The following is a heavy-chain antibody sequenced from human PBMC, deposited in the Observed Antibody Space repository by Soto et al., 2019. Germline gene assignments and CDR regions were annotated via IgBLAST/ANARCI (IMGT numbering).Heavy chain of an antibody. CDR2: INHSGIT. CDR1: GGSFSGYF. D-gene: IGHD1-1*01. Sequence: SETLSLTCTVSGGSFSGYFCTFIRQPPGKGLEWLAEINHSGITNYNPSVESRVSMSVDTSKNQFSLRLYSVTAADTAVYYCVRGPYNYNSRYFDYWGQGTLVTVSS. J-gene: IGHJ4*02. V-gene: IGHV4-34*01. CDR3: VRGPYNYNSRYFDY.